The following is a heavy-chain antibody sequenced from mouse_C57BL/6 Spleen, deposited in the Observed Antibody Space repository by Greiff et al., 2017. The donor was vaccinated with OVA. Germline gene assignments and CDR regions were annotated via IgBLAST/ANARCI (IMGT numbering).Heavy chain of an antibody. CDR3: ARSYAMDD. V-gene: IGHV1-50*01. CDR2: IDPSDSYT. Sequence: QVQLQQPGAELVKPGASVKLSCKASGYTFTSYWMQWVKQRPGQGLEWIGEIDPSDSYTNYNQKFKGKATLTVDTSSSTAYMQLSSLTSEDSAVYYCARSYAMDDWGQGTSVTVSS. J-gene: IGHJ4*01. CDR1: GYTFTSYW.